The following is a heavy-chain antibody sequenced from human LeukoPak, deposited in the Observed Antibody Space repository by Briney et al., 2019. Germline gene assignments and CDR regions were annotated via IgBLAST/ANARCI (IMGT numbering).Heavy chain of an antibody. CDR2: IYYSGST. CDR1: GGSISSSSYY. D-gene: IGHD5-18*01. CDR3: ARDSVDTAMGTYYYGMDV. Sequence: KSSETLSLTCTVSGGSISSSSYYWSWIRQPPGKGLEWIGYIYYSGSTYYNPSLKSRVTISVDTSKNQFSLKLSSVTAADTAVYYCARDSVDTAMGTYYYGMDVWGQGTTVTVSS. V-gene: IGHV4-30-4*01. J-gene: IGHJ6*02.